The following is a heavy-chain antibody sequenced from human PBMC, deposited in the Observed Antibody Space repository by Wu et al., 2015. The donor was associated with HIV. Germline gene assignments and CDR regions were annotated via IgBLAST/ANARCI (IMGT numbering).Heavy chain of an antibody. V-gene: IGHV1-2*02. CDR3: ARGDYANLRFSGVLYPSY. CDR2: INPNSGGT. D-gene: IGHD3-3*01. J-gene: IGHJ4*02. Sequence: QVQLVQSGAEVKKPGASVKVSCQASGYTFTDYYIHWLRQAPGQGLEWMGWINPNSGGTNYAQKFHGRVTLTRDTSIGTAYMELSRLTSDDTAVYYCARGDYANLRFSGVLYPSYWGQGTLVTVSS. CDR1: GYTFTDYY.